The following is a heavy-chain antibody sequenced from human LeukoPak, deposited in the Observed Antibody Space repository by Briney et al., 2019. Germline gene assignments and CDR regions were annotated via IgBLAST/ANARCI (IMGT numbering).Heavy chain of an antibody. Sequence: GGSLRLSCAASGFTFSSYAMHWVRQAPGKGLEWVAVISYDGSNKYYADSVKGRFTISRDNSKNTLYLQMNSLRDEDTAVYYCARDRDYYDSSGYFRFDYWGQGTLVTVSS. CDR3: ARDRDYYDSSGYFRFDY. V-gene: IGHV3-30*01. J-gene: IGHJ4*02. CDR2: ISYDGSNK. D-gene: IGHD3-22*01. CDR1: GFTFSSYA.